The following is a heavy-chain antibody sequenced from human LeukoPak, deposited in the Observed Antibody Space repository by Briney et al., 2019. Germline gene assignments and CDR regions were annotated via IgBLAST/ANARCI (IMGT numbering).Heavy chain of an antibody. CDR3: ARYCSSTSCYSDY. CDR1: GYTFTGYY. V-gene: IGHV1-2*06. CDR2: INPISGGT. Sequence: AASVKVSCKASGYTFTGYYMHWVRQAPGQGPEYMGRINPISGGTVYAQKFQGRVTMTRDTSITTAYMALTRLTSDDTAVYYCARYCSSTSCYSDYWGQGTLVTVSS. D-gene: IGHD2-2*01. J-gene: IGHJ4*02.